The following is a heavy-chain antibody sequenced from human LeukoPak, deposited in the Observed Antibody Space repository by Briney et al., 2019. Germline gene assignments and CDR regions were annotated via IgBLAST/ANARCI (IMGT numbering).Heavy chain of an antibody. Sequence: GRSLRLSCAASGFTFSSYGMHWVRQAPGKGLEWVAVISYDGNNGYYADSVKGRFTISRDNSRKMLYLQMNSLRGEDTSVYYCAKDRHNWNPDQFEYWGQGTLVTVSS. V-gene: IGHV3-30*18. D-gene: IGHD1-20*01. CDR3: AKDRHNWNPDQFEY. CDR2: ISYDGNNG. J-gene: IGHJ4*02. CDR1: GFTFSSYG.